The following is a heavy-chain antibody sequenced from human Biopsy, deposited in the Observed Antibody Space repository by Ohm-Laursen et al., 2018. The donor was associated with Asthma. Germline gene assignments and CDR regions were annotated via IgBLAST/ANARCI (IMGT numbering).Heavy chain of an antibody. CDR1: GFVFRSHA. J-gene: IGHJ4*02. Sequence: PLRLSCAASGFVFRSHAIHWVRQAPGKGLEWVAVVSYDGGVAHYADSMKGRFTISRDNAKSTLYLQMNRLRTDDTAVYYCAKRRGYSDLTDFDHWGQGTLVTVSS. D-gene: IGHD3-3*01. V-gene: IGHV3-30*18. CDR3: AKRRGYSDLTDFDH. CDR2: VSYDGGVA.